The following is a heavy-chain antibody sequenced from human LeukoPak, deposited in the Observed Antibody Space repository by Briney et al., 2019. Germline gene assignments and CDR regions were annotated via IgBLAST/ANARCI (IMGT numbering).Heavy chain of an antibody. CDR1: EYTFSNYY. V-gene: IGHV1-46*04. J-gene: IGHJ4*02. CDR3: AANCRSSITRYTVDN. CDR2: INPSGDNT. Sequence: GASVKVSCKASEYTFSNYYFHWVRQAPGQGLEWMGMINPSGDNTAYAQRLQGRITMTRDTSTSTVYMELSSLRSEDTAVYYCAANCRSSITRYTVDNWGQGTLVTVSS. D-gene: IGHD3-16*02.